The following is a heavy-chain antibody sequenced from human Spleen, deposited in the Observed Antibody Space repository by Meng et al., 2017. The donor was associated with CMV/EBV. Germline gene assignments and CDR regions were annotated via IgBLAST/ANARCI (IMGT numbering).Heavy chain of an antibody. CDR2: ISSSGSTI. D-gene: IGHD2-2*01. CDR1: GFTFSSYE. J-gene: IGHJ4*02. Sequence: GESLKISCAASGFTFSSYEMNWVRQAPGKGLEWVSYISSSGSTIYYADSVKGRFTISRDNSENTLYLQMNSLRAEDTAIYYCAKLTSWYGGFDYWGQGTLVTVSS. CDR3: AKLTSWYGGFDY. V-gene: IGHV3-48*03.